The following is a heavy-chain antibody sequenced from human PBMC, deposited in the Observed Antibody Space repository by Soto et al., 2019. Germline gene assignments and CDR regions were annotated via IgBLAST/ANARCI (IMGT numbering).Heavy chain of an antibody. J-gene: IGHJ6*03. V-gene: IGHV4-31*03. D-gene: IGHD1-26*01. CDR3: ARSLPGGTVFYMDI. CDR2: IYYSGTA. CDR1: GGSITGGFSY. Sequence: QLQLRESGPGLVQPAQTLSLTCTVAGGSITGGFSYWTWVRQHPGKGLEWVGHIYYSGTAYYNPSLKSRVALSVDSSQNRFSLKLSSATAADTAIYFCARSLPGGTVFYMDIWGEGTTVTVSS.